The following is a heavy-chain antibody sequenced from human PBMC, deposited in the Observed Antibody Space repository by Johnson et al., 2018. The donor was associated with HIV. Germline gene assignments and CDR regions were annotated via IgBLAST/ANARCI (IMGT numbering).Heavy chain of an antibody. CDR3: VREGVGTTCPFDI. D-gene: IGHD1-26*01. V-gene: IGHV3-66*01. Sequence: EVQLVESGGGLVQPGGSLRLSCAASGFTVSSNYMSWVRQAPGKGLEWVSVIYSGGSTYYADSVKGRFTISRDNSKNTLYLQMNSLRAEDTAVYYCVREGVGTTCPFDIWGQGTKVTVS. J-gene: IGHJ3*02. CDR2: IYSGGST. CDR1: GFTVSSNY.